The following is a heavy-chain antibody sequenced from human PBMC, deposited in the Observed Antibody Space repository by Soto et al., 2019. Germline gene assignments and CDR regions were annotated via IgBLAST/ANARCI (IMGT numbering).Heavy chain of an antibody. CDR1: GGSFSGYY. Sequence: QVQLQQWGAGLLKPSETLSLTCAVYGGSFSGYYWSWIRQPPGKGLEWLGEINHSGSTNYNPSLKSRVTISVDTSKNQQSLKLSSVTAADTAVYYCARGRYYYGSGSYNSFDPWGQGTLVTVSS. J-gene: IGHJ5*02. V-gene: IGHV4-34*01. CDR3: ARGRYYYGSGSYNSFDP. CDR2: INHSGST. D-gene: IGHD3-10*01.